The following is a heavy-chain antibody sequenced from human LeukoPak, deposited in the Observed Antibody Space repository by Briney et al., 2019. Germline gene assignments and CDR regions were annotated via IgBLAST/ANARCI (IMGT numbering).Heavy chain of an antibody. V-gene: IGHV1-69*01. CDR3: ARDYGGSYAGAFDI. Sequence: SVKVSCKASGGTFSSYAISWVRQAPGQGLEWMGGIIPIFGTANYAQKFQGRVTITADESTSTAYMELSSLRSEDTAVYYCARDYGGSYAGAFDIWGQGTMVTVSS. D-gene: IGHD1-26*01. CDR1: GGTFSSYA. CDR2: IIPIFGTA. J-gene: IGHJ3*02.